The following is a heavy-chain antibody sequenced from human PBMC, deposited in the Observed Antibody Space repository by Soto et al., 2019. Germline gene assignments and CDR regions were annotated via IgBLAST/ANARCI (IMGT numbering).Heavy chain of an antibody. CDR3: ARVGGTMVRGVIDY. D-gene: IGHD3-10*01. Sequence: QVQLVQSGAEVKKPGASVKVSCKASGYTFTSYAMHWVRQAPGQRLEWMGWINAGNGNTKYSQEFQGRVTITRDTSASTAYMELSSLRSEDTAVYYCARVGGTMVRGVIDYWGQGTLVTVSS. CDR2: INAGNGNT. J-gene: IGHJ4*02. CDR1: GYTFTSYA. V-gene: IGHV1-3*01.